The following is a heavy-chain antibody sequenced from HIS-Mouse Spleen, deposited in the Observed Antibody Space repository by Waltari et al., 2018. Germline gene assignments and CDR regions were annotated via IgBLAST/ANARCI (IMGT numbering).Heavy chain of an antibody. CDR1: GFTFRNAR. V-gene: IGHV3-15*01. CDR3: TTDPNSGYPDY. Sequence: EVQLVESGGGLVKPGGSLRLSCAASGFTFRNARMGWGRQAPGKGLEWVGRIKSKTDGETTDYAAPVKGRFTISRDDSKNTLYLQMNSLKTEDTAVYYCTTDPNSGYPDYWGQGTLVTVSS. D-gene: IGHD5-12*01. J-gene: IGHJ4*02. CDR2: IKSKTDGETT.